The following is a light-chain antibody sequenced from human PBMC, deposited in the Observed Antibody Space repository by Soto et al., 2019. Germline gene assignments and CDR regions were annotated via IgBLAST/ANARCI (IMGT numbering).Light chain of an antibody. J-gene: IGKJ2*01. V-gene: IGKV3-11*01. CDR2: DAS. CDR1: QSISNY. Sequence: EIVLTQSPATLSLSPGERATLSCRASQSISNYLAWYQQKPGQAPRLLIYDASNRATGTPARFRGSGSKTDFTLTISSLEPEDFAVYYCLQRGNWPLYTFGQGTKLEIK. CDR3: LQRGNWPLYT.